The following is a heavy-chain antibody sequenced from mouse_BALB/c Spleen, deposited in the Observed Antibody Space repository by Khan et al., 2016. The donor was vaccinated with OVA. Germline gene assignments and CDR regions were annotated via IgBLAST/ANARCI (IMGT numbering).Heavy chain of an antibody. Sequence: QVRLQQSGPGLVAPSQSLSITCTISGFSLTDYGIHWVRQPPGKGLEWLVVIWSDGTTTYNSALKSRLSISKDNSKSQVFLKMNSLQTDDTAMYYCARQPYYHYYIMDYWGQGTLVTVSS. J-gene: IGHJ4*01. CDR3: ARQPYYHYYIMDY. CDR1: GFSLTDYG. V-gene: IGHV2-6-1*01. CDR2: IWSDGTT. D-gene: IGHD2-10*01.